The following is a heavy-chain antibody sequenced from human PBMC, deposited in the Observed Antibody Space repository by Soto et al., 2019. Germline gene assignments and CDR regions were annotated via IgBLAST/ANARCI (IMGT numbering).Heavy chain of an antibody. J-gene: IGHJ4*02. D-gene: IGHD3-22*01. Sequence: ASETLSLTCAVYGGSFSGYYWSWIRQPPGKGLEWIGEINHSGSTNYNPSLKSRVTISVDTSKNQFSLKLSSVTAADTAVYYCARDSSGYYSAFDYWGQGTLVTVSS. V-gene: IGHV4-34*01. CDR3: ARDSSGYYSAFDY. CDR2: INHSGST. CDR1: GGSFSGYY.